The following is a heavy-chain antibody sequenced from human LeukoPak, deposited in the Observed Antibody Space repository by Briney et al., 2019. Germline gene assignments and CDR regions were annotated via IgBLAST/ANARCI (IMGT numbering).Heavy chain of an antibody. CDR1: GFSVSDKY. V-gene: IGHV3-53*01. CDR2: LYTGGNI. D-gene: IGHD6-19*01. J-gene: IGHJ4*02. Sequence: GGSLRLSCAASGFSVSDKYMSWVRQAPGKGLEWVSVLYTGGNIYYADFVKGRFTISRDNSNNMVFLQMSSLTAEDTALYYCAGGQMFTSGGFDNWGQGALVTVSS. CDR3: AGGQMFTSGGFDN.